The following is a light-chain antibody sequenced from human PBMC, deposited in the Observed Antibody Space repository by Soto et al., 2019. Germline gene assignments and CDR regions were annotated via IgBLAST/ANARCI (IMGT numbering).Light chain of an antibody. CDR2: EVS. J-gene: IGLJ1*01. CDR1: SSDVGGYNY. CDR3: CSSGGSPTYV. Sequence: QSALTQPASVSGSPGQSITISCTGTSSDVGGYNYVSWYQQHPGKAPKLIIYEVSNRPSGVSDRLSGSKSGNTASLTISGLQADDEADYYCCSSGGSPTYVFGTGTKLTVL. V-gene: IGLV2-14*01.